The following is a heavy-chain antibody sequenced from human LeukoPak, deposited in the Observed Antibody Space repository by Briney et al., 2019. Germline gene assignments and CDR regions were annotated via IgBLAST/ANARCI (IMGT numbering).Heavy chain of an antibody. CDR2: IYYSGST. D-gene: IGHD1-26*01. J-gene: IGHJ4*02. CDR1: GGSISSYY. CDR3: ARDNKWELSHDY. Sequence: PSETLSLTCTVSGGSISSYYWSWIRQPPGKGLEWIGYIYYSGSTNYNPSLKSRVTISVDTSKNQFSLKLSSVTAADTAVYYCARDNKWELSHDYWGQGTLVTVSS. V-gene: IGHV4-59*01.